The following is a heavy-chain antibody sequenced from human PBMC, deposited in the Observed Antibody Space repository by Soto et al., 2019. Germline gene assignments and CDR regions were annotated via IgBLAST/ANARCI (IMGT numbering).Heavy chain of an antibody. CDR3: ARSIPPFINDSNNPFDY. CDR1: GYTFSTYI. D-gene: IGHD3-22*01. Sequence: QAQLVQSGAEVKKPGASVKVSCKASGYTFSTYIIHWVRQAPGQRLEWMGWIHAGSGDTKYSRKFQGRVTISRDTFASTVYMQLSGLRSEDTAVYYCARSIPPFINDSNNPFDYWGQGALVTVSS. V-gene: IGHV1-3*01. CDR2: IHAGSGDT. J-gene: IGHJ4*02.